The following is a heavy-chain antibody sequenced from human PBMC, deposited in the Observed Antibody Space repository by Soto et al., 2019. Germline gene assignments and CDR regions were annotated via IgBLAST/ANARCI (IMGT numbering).Heavy chain of an antibody. D-gene: IGHD4-17*01. J-gene: IGHJ4*02. Sequence: ASVKVSCKASGYTFTSYAMHWVRQAPGQRLERMGWINAGNGNTKYSQKFQGRVTITRDTSASTAYMELSSLRSEDTAVYYCVRDPYYGDYRYYFDYWAQGTLVPVSS. CDR1: GYTFTSYA. CDR2: INAGNGNT. CDR3: VRDPYYGDYRYYFDY. V-gene: IGHV1-3*01.